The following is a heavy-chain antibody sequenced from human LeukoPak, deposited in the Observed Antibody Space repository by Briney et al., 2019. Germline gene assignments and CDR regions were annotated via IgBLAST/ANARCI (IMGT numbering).Heavy chain of an antibody. CDR3: AKEAHNWNDKELDY. CDR1: GFTFSSHL. Sequence: GGSLRLSCAASGFTFSSHLMHWVRQAPGKGLEWVAVISYDGSNKYYADSVKGRFTISRDNSKNTLYLQMNSLRAEDTAVYYCAKEAHNWNDKELDYWGQGTLVTVSS. CDR2: ISYDGSNK. J-gene: IGHJ4*02. V-gene: IGHV3-30*18. D-gene: IGHD1-20*01.